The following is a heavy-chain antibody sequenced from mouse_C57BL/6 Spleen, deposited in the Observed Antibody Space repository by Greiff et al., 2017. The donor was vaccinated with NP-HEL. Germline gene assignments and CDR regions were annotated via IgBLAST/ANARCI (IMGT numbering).Heavy chain of an antibody. CDR1: GYTFTSYG. J-gene: IGHJ4*01. CDR3: ARSAEAMDY. Sequence: QVQLQQSGAELARPGASVKLSCKASGYTFTSYGISWVKQRTGQGLGWIGEIYPRSGNTYYNEKFKGKATLTADKSSSTAYMELRSLTSEDSAVYFCARSAEAMDYWGQGTSVTVSS. V-gene: IGHV1-81*01. CDR2: IYPRSGNT.